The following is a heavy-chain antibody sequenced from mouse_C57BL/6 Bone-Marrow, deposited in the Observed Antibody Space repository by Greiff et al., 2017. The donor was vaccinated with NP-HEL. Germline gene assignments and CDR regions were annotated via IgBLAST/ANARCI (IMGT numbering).Heavy chain of an antibody. CDR1: GYTFTDYY. J-gene: IGHJ2*01. Sequence: EVQLQQSGPVLVKPGASVKMSCKASGYTFTDYYMNWVKQSHGKSLEWIGVINPYNGGTSYNQKFKGKATLTVDKSSSTAYMELNSLTSEDAAVYYCAREGYYGSGDYWGQGTTLTVSS. V-gene: IGHV1-19*01. CDR3: AREGYYGSGDY. CDR2: INPYNGGT. D-gene: IGHD1-1*01.